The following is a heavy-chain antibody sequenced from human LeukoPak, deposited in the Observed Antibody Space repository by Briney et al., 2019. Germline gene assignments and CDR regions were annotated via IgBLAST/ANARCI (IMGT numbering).Heavy chain of an antibody. J-gene: IGHJ4*02. V-gene: IGHV5-51*01. CDR3: ARLHAEFYGSGSGDY. D-gene: IGHD3-10*01. Sequence: GESLKISCKGSGYSFTSYWIGWVRQMPGKGLEWMGIIYPGDSDTRYSPSFQGQVTISADKSISTAYLQWSSLKASDTAMYYCARLHAEFYGSGSGDYWGQGTLVTVSS. CDR1: GYSFTSYW. CDR2: IYPGDSDT.